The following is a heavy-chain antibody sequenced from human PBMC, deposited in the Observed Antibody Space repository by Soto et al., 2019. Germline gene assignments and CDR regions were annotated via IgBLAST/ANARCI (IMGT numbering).Heavy chain of an antibody. CDR3: ARGLKGFYGSDY. J-gene: IGHJ4*02. D-gene: IGHD3-10*01. CDR1: EFTFSDYW. Sequence: EVQLVESGGGLIQPGGSLRLSCATSEFTFSDYWMHWVRQAPGKGLVWVSRIKYDATTTNYADSVRGRFTISRDNAKNTVYLQMDSLRADDTGVYYCARGLKGFYGSDYWGQGTLDTVSS. CDR2: IKYDATTT. V-gene: IGHV3-74*01.